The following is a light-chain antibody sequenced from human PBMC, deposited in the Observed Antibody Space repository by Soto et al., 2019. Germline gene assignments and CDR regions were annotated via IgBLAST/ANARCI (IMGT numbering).Light chain of an antibody. V-gene: IGKV1-5*03. Sequence: DIQMTQSPSTLSASVGDRVTITCRASQTVSTWLAWYQQRPGEAPNLLIYRASTLKSGVPSRFSGTGSGTEFTLTISTLSPYFFETYYGNRNNSYPSILGRGTK. J-gene: IGKJ2*01. CDR2: RAS. CDR1: QTVSTW. CDR3: NRNNSYPSI.